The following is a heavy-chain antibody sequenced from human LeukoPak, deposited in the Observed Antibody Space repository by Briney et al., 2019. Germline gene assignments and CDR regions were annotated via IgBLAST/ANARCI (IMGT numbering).Heavy chain of an antibody. CDR2: ISGSGGST. V-gene: IGHV3-23*01. J-gene: IGHJ6*03. CDR3: AKAGEVITSYYYYMDV. Sequence: GGSLRLSCAASGFTFSSYGMSWVRQAPGKGLEWVSAISGSGGSTYYADSVKGRFTISRDNSKNTLYLQMNSLRAEDTAVYYCAKAGEVITSYYYYMDVWGKGTTVTISS. D-gene: IGHD3-22*01. CDR1: GFTFSSYG.